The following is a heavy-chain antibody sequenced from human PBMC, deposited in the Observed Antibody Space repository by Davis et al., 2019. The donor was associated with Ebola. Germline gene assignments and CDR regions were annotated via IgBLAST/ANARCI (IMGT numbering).Heavy chain of an antibody. CDR3: AKDRRRRAGSVFQH. CDR2: ISNRDGTI. J-gene: IGHJ1*01. Sequence: GGSLRLSCAASGFTFSDYYMSWIRQAPGKGLEWLSYISNRDGTIFYADSVKGRFTISRDTSKNTLYLQMNSLRAEDTAVYYCAKDRRRRAGSVFQHWGQGTLVTVSS. CDR1: GFTFSDYY. V-gene: IGHV3-11*04. D-gene: IGHD6-19*01.